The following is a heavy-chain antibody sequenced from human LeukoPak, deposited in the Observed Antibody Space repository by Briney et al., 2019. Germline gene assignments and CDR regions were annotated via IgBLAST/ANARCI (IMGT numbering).Heavy chain of an antibody. CDR2: ISSSSSTI. D-gene: IGHD1-26*01. Sequence: GGSLRLSCAASGFTFSTYSMNWVRQAPGKGLEWVSYISSSSSTIYYADSVKGRFTISRDNAKNSVHLQMNSLRVEDTAMYYCARDPYSVSYGAFDIWGQGTMVTVSS. CDR1: GFTFSTYS. CDR3: ARDPYSVSYGAFDI. J-gene: IGHJ3*02. V-gene: IGHV3-48*01.